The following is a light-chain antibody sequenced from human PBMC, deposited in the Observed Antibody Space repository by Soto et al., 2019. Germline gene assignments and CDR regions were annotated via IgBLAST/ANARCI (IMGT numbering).Light chain of an antibody. CDR3: AAWDDSLSGQV. CDR1: SSNIGSNY. V-gene: IGLV1-47*01. CDR2: RNN. Sequence: QSVLTQPPSASGTPGQRVTISCSGSSSNIGSNYVYWYQQLPGTAPKLLIYRNNQRPSGVPDRFSGSKSGTSASLAISGLRPEDEADYYCAAWDDSLSGQVFGTGTKLTVL. J-gene: IGLJ1*01.